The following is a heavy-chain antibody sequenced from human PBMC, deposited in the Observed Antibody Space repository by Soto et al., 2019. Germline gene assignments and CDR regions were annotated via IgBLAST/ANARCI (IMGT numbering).Heavy chain of an antibody. D-gene: IGHD4-4*01. CDR3: AKGPLTTVTTSWFDP. CDR1: GFTFSSYA. J-gene: IGHJ5*02. V-gene: IGHV3-23*01. CDR2: ISGSGGST. Sequence: GGSLRLSCAASGFTFSSYAMSWVRQAPGKGLEWVSAISGSGGSTYHADSVKGRFTIPRDNSKNTLYLQMNSLRAEDTAVYYFAKGPLTTVTTSWFDPWGQGTLVTVSS.